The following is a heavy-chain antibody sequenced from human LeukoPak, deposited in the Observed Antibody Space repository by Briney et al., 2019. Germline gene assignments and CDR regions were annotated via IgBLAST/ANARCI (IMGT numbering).Heavy chain of an antibody. J-gene: IGHJ6*03. CDR3: ARRNEQYYYDSSGYYYYMDV. D-gene: IGHD3-22*01. V-gene: IGHV4-39*01. Sequence: SETLSLTCAVYGGSFSGYYWGWIRQPPGKGLEWIGSIYYSGSTYYNPSLKSRVTISVDTSKNQFSLKLSSVTAADTAVYYCARRNEQYYYDSSGYYYYMDVWGKGTTVTVSS. CDR1: GGSFSGYY. CDR2: IYYSGST.